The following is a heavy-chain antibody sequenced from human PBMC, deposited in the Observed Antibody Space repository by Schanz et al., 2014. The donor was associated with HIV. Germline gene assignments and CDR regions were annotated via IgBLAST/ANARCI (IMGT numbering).Heavy chain of an antibody. CDR2: IIPIFGTA. V-gene: IGHV1-69*01. J-gene: IGHJ6*02. CDR1: GGSFSSYA. CDR3: ASDLSVYSSSSSV. D-gene: IGHD6-13*01. Sequence: QVPLVQSGAEVKKPGSSVKVSCKASGGSFSSYAINWVRQAPGQGLEWMGGIIPIFGTANYAQKFQGRVTITADESTSTAYMELSSLRSDDTAVYYCASDLSVYSSSSSVWGQGTTVTVSS.